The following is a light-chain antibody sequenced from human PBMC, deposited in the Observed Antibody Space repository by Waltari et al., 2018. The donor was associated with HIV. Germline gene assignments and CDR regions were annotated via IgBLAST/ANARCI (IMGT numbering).Light chain of an antibody. V-gene: IGLV2-14*01. J-gene: IGLJ3*02. CDR1: SSDVGDYDS. Sequence: HSALTQPASVSGPHGQSIPISCAGTSSDVGDYDSVSWYFHPPGHAPKPVIYEVTNRPLGVSERFSGSKSGDTASLTISYLLTEDEGFYYCASFTSNTWVVGGGTEVTVL. CDR3: ASFTSNTWV. CDR2: EVT.